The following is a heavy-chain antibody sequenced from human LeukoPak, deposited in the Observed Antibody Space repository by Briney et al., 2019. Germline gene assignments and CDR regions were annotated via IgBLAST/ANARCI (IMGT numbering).Heavy chain of an antibody. D-gene: IGHD5-12*01. CDR2: INHSGST. Sequence: PSETLSLTCAVYGESFSGYYWSWIRQPPGKGLEWIGEINHSGSTNYNPSLKSRVTISVDTSKNQFSLKLSSVTAADTAVYYCARHAKELVVATHNYYYYYMDVWGKGTTVTISS. CDR3: ARHAKELVVATHNYYYYYMDV. CDR1: GESFSGYY. V-gene: IGHV4-34*01. J-gene: IGHJ6*03.